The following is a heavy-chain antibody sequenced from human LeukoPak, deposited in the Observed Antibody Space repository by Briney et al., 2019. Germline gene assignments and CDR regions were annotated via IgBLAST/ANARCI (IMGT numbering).Heavy chain of an antibody. Sequence: GASVKVSCKASGYTFTGYYMRWVRQAPGQGLEWMGWINPNSGGTNYVQKFQGRVTMTRDTSISTAYMELSRLTSDDTAVYYCAREGYCTSTSCYAIFDYWGQGSLVTVSS. J-gene: IGHJ4*02. D-gene: IGHD2-2*01. CDR1: GYTFTGYY. V-gene: IGHV1-2*02. CDR2: INPNSGGT. CDR3: AREGYCTSTSCYAIFDY.